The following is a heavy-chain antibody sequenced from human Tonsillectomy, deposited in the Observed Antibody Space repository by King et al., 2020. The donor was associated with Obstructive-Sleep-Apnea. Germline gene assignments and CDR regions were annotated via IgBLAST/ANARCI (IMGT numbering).Heavy chain of an antibody. CDR2: ISGSGGST. J-gene: IGHJ4*02. CDR3: AKDGGGAAAGTPSVVY. CDR1: GFTFSSYA. D-gene: IGHD6-13*01. V-gene: IGHV3-23*04. Sequence: VQLVESGGGLVQPGGSLRLSCAASGFTFSSYAMSWVRQAPGKGLEWVSAISGSGGSTYYADSVKGRFTISRDNSKNTLYLQMNSLRAEDTAVYYCAKDGGGAAAGTPSVVYWGQGTLVTVSS.